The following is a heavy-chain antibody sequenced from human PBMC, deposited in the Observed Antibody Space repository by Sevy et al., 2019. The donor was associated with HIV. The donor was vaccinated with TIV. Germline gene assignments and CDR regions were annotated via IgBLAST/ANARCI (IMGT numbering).Heavy chain of an antibody. Sequence: GGSLRLSCAASGFTFSSYSMNWVRQAPGKGLEWVSSISSSSSYIYYADSVKGRFTISRDNAKNSLYLQMNSLRAEDMAVYYCARRGVAGPFFDYWGQGTLVTVSS. CDR3: ARRGVAGPFFDY. CDR2: ISSSSSYI. V-gene: IGHV3-21*01. D-gene: IGHD6-19*01. J-gene: IGHJ4*02. CDR1: GFTFSSYS.